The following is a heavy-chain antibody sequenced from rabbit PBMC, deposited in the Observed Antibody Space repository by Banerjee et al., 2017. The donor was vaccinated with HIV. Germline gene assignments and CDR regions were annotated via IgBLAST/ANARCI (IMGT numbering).Heavy chain of an antibody. V-gene: IGHV1S40*01. CDR1: GFDFSSYYY. D-gene: IGHD6-1*01. J-gene: IGHJ4*01. Sequence: QSLEESGGGLVKPGGTLTLTCKASGFDFSSYYYMCWVRQAPGKGLELIACIYTSSGSTYYTSWAKGRFTISKTSSTTVTLQMTSLTAADTATYFCARGPWVGYGYGTYFNLWGPGTLVTVS. CDR2: IYTSSGST. CDR3: ARGPWVGYGYGTYFNL.